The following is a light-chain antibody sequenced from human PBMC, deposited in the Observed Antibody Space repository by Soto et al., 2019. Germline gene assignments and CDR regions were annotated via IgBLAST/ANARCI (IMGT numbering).Light chain of an antibody. CDR2: DNN. CDR3: GTWDSLLSAVV. Sequence: QSVLTQPPSVSAAPGQKVTISCSGSSSNIGNNYVSWYQHFPGTAPKLLIYDNNKRPSGIPDRFSGSKSGTSATLGITGLQTGDEADYYCGTWDSLLSAVVFGGGTQLTV. V-gene: IGLV1-51*01. CDR1: SSNIGNNY. J-gene: IGLJ2*01.